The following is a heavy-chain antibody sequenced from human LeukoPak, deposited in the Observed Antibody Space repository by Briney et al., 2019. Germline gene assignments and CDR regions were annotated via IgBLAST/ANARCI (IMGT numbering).Heavy chain of an antibody. CDR1: GGSISSNY. J-gene: IGHJ3*02. CDR3: ASNLYGDYGGDAFDI. Sequence: SETLSLTCTVSGGSISSNYWSWIRQPPGKGLEWIGYIYYSGSTNYNPSFKSRITISVDMSKNQFSLKLRSVAAADTAVYYCASNLYGDYGGDAFDIWGQGTMVTVSS. D-gene: IGHD4-17*01. V-gene: IGHV4-59*01. CDR2: IYYSGST.